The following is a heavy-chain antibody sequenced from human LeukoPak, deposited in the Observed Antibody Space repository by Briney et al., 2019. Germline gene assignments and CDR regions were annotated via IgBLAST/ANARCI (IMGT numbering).Heavy chain of an antibody. CDR2: IYTSGST. D-gene: IGHD5-12*01. Sequence: PSQTLSLTCTVSGGSISSGSYYWSWIRQPAGKGLEWIGRIYTSGSTNYNPSLKSRVTISLDTSKTQFSLKLSSVTAADTAVYYCAVYSGYGRSDYWGQGTLVTVSS. J-gene: IGHJ4*02. V-gene: IGHV4-61*02. CDR1: GGSISSGSYY. CDR3: AVYSGYGRSDY.